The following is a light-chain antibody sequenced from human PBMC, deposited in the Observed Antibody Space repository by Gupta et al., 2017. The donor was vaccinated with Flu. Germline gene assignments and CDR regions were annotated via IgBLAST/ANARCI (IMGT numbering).Light chain of an antibody. V-gene: IGKV3-11*01. J-gene: IGKJ4*01. Sequence: EVVLTQPPATLSFSPGERATLSCRASQTVSTYLAWYQHKPGQAPRLLIYDASNRATGIPARFSGSGSGTDFTLTISSLEPEDFAVYYCQQRTNWPPTFGGGTKVEIK. CDR1: QTVSTY. CDR2: DAS. CDR3: QQRTNWPPT.